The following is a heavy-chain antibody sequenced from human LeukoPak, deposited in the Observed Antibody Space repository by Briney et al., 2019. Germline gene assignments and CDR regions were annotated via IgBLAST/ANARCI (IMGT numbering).Heavy chain of an antibody. CDR1: GFTFSSYS. Sequence: GGSLRLSCAASGFTFSSYSMNWVRQAPGKGLEWVSSISSSSSYIYYADSVKGRFTISRDNAKNSLYLQMNSLRAEDTAMYYCARDKAEESNYYDSYPFDYWGQGTLVTVSS. V-gene: IGHV3-21*01. CDR3: ARDKAEESNYYDSYPFDY. CDR2: ISSSSSYI. D-gene: IGHD3-22*01. J-gene: IGHJ4*02.